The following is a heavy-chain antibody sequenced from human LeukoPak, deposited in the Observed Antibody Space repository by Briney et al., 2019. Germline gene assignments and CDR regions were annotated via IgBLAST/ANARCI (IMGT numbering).Heavy chain of an antibody. Sequence: GASVKVSCKASGYTFTDYGISWVRQAPGQGLEWMGWISTYNGHTNYAQKFQGRVTMTTDTSTSTAYMELRSLRSDDTAVFYCERVTSWGLPDFDYWGQGTPVTVSS. D-gene: IGHD1-26*01. CDR3: ERVTSWGLPDFDY. J-gene: IGHJ4*02. CDR2: ISTYNGHT. V-gene: IGHV1-18*01. CDR1: GYTFTDYG.